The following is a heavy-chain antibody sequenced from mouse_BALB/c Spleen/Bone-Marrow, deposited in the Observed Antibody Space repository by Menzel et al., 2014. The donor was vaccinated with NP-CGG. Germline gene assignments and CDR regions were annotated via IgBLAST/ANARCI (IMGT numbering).Heavy chain of an antibody. CDR1: GYSITSDYA. Sequence: EVQLQQSGPGLVKPSQSLSLTCTVTGYSITSDYACHWIRQFPGNKLEWMGYISYSGSTSYNPSLKSRISITRDTSKNQFFLQLNSVTTEDTATYYCARGGARATGWFAYWGQGTLVTVSA. J-gene: IGHJ3*01. V-gene: IGHV3-2*02. D-gene: IGHD3-1*01. CDR2: ISYSGST. CDR3: ARGGARATGWFAY.